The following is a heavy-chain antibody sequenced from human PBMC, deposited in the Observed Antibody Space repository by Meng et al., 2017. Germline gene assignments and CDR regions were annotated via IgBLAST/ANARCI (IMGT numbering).Heavy chain of an antibody. J-gene: IGHJ6*02. CDR3: AREGYWCYYGMDV. D-gene: IGHD2-15*01. CDR2: INTNTGNP. V-gene: IGHV7-4-1*02. Sequence: KVSCKASGYTLTNYAMNWVRQAPGHGLEWMGWINTNTGNPTYAQGFTGRFVFSLDTSVSTAYLQISSLKAEDTAVYYCAREGYWCYYGMDVWGQGTTVTVSS. CDR1: GYTLTNYA.